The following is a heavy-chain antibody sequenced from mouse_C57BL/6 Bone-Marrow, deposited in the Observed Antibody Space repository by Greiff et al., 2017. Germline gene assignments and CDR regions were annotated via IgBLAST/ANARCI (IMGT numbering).Heavy chain of an antibody. CDR1: GYTFTSYW. D-gene: IGHD2-2*01. Sequence: VQLQQPGAELVKPGASVKLSCKASGYTFTSYWMHWVKQRPGQGLEWIGMIHPNSGSTNYNEKFKSKATLTVDKSSSTAYMQLSSLTSEDSAVYYCARLGGYDDAMDYWGQGTSVTVSS. V-gene: IGHV1-64*01. J-gene: IGHJ4*01. CDR2: IHPNSGST. CDR3: ARLGGYDDAMDY.